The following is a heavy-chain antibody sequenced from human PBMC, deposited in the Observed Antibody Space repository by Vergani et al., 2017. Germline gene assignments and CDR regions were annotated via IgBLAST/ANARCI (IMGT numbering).Heavy chain of an antibody. J-gene: IGHJ6*03. D-gene: IGHD2-21*01. V-gene: IGHV3-23*01. Sequence: EVQLLESGGGLVQPGGSLRLSCAASGFTFSSYAMSWVRQAPGKGLEWVSAISGSGGSTYYADSVKGRFTISRDNSKNTLYLQMNSLKIEDTALYFCTAEKEVAFYYSYYHMDVWGKGTTVTVSS. CDR1: GFTFSSYA. CDR3: TAEKEVAFYYSYYHMDV. CDR2: ISGSGGST.